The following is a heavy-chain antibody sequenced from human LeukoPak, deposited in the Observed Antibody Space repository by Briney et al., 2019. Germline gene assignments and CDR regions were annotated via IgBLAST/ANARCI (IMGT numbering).Heavy chain of an antibody. Sequence: PSETLSLTCTVSGGSISSYYWSCIRQPPGKGLEWIGYIYYSGSTNYNPSLKSRVTISVDTSKNQFSLKLSSVTAADTAVYYCAASSSIMATWGQGTLVTVSS. J-gene: IGHJ5*02. V-gene: IGHV4-59*08. CDR3: AASSSIMAT. CDR2: IYYSGST. D-gene: IGHD6-6*01. CDR1: GGSISSYY.